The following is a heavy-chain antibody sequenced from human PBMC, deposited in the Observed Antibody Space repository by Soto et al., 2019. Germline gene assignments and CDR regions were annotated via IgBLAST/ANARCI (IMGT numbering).Heavy chain of an antibody. D-gene: IGHD3-10*01. CDR2: ISYDGSNK. J-gene: IGHJ4*02. V-gene: IGHV3-30*18. Sequence: PGGSLRLSCAASGFTFSSYGMHWVRQAPGKGLEWVAVISYDGSNKYYADSVKGRFTISRDNSKNTLYLQMNSLRAEDTAVYYGAKEASYYNPFFDYWGQGTLVTVSS. CDR1: GFTFSSYG. CDR3: AKEASYYNPFFDY.